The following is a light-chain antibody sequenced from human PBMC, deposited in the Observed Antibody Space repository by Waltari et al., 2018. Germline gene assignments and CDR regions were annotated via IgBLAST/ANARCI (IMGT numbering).Light chain of an antibody. CDR1: QSVSSN. CDR2: DAS. Sequence: EIVMTQTPATLSVSQGERATLSCRASQSVSSNLAWYQQKPGQAPRLLIYDASTRDTGIPDRFSGSGSGTEFTLTISSLQSEDFAFYYCQQYNNWPPLTFGGGTKVEIK. V-gene: IGKV3-15*01. CDR3: QQYNNWPPLT. J-gene: IGKJ4*01.